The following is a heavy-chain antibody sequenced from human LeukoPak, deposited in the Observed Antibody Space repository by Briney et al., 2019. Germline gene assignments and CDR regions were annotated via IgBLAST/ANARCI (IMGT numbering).Heavy chain of an antibody. CDR2: IYSSGDT. D-gene: IGHD6-19*01. J-gene: IGHJ4*02. V-gene: IGHV3-66*01. CDR1: GFTVRTNY. CDR3: ASAGSGLY. Sequence: PGGSLRLSCTASGFTVRTNYMSWVRQAPGKGLEWVSVIYSSGDTYYADSVKGRFTISRDTSKNTLYLQMNSLGAEDTAVYYRASAGSGLYWGQGTLVTVSS.